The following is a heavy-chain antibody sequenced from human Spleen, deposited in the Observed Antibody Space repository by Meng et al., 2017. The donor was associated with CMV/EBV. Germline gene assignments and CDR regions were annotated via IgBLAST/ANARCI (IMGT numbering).Heavy chain of an antibody. V-gene: IGHV4-59*13. J-gene: IGHJ4*02. D-gene: IGHD6-13*01. CDR2: IFNSGST. CDR1: GGSIGTYY. Sequence: SETLSLTCIVSGGSIGTYYWSWIRQPPGKTLEWMGYIFNSGSTKYNPSLKSRVTISLETSKNQFSLKLTSVTAADTAVYYCAIEVITASGYFDNWGQGMLVTVSS. CDR3: AIEVITASGYFDN.